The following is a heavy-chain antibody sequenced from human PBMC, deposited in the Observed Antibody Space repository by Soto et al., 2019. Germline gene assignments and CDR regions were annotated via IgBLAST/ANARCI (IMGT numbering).Heavy chain of an antibody. CDR3: DSGYSYGGVYYFDY. CDR1: GFTFDDYA. Sequence: EVQLVESGGGLVQPGRSLRLSCAASGFTFDDYAMHWVRQAPGKGLEWVSGISWNSGSIDYADSVKGRFTISRDNAKNSLYLQMNSLRIEDTALYYCDSGYSYGGVYYFDYWGQGTLVTVSS. CDR2: ISWNSGSI. D-gene: IGHD5-18*01. V-gene: IGHV3-9*01. J-gene: IGHJ4*02.